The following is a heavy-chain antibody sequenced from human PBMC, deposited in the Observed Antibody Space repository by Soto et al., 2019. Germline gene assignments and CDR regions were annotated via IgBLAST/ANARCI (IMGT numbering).Heavy chain of an antibody. D-gene: IGHD4-17*01. V-gene: IGHV3-48*01. J-gene: IGHJ6*03. Sequence: GGSLRLSCAASGFTFSSYSMNWVRQAPGKGLEWVSYISSSISTIYYADSVKGRFTISRDYAKNSLYLQMNSLRAEDTAVYYCACDYGVNYYYMDVWGKGTTVTVSS. CDR3: ACDYGVNYYYMDV. CDR1: GFTFSSYS. CDR2: ISSSISTI.